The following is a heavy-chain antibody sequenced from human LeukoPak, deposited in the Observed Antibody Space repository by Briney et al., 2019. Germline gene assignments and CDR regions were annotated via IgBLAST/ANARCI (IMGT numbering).Heavy chain of an antibody. Sequence: ASVKVSCKASGGTFSSYAISWVRQAPGQGLEWMGGIIPIFGTANYAQKFQGRVTITADESTSTAYMELSSLRSEDTAVYYCARGAYCTNGVCGNPGAFDYWGQGTLVTVSS. CDR1: GGTFSSYA. CDR3: ARGAYCTNGVCGNPGAFDY. J-gene: IGHJ4*02. CDR2: IIPIFGTA. D-gene: IGHD2-8*01. V-gene: IGHV1-69*13.